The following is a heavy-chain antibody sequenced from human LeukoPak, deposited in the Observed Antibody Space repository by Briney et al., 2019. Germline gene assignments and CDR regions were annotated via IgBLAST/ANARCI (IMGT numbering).Heavy chain of an antibody. J-gene: IGHJ4*02. CDR3: ARRGGSGSYSLWDY. D-gene: IGHD3-10*01. Sequence: SETLSLTCTVSGDSISTGSFYWSWIRQPPGKGLEWIGYIYYSGSTNYNPSLKSRVTISVDTSKNQFSLKLSSVTAADTAVYYCARRGGSGSYSLWDYWGQGTLVTVAS. V-gene: IGHV4-61*01. CDR2: IYYSGST. CDR1: GDSISTGSFY.